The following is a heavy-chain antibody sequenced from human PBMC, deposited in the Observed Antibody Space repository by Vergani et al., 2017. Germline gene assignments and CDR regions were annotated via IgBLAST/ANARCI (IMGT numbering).Heavy chain of an antibody. D-gene: IGHD1-26*01. CDR3: VKDAGSYENFFDS. CDR2: LTGGGGST. Sequence: EVQLLESGGSLKQPGGSVRLSCAASGFTFSTYAMHWVRQAPGKGLEWVSALTGGGGSTYYADSFNGRFTISRDNSRDTLYLQMNSLRPEDTATYYCVKDAGSYENFFDSWGQGTLVTVSS. J-gene: IGHJ4*02. CDR1: GFTFSTYA. V-gene: IGHV3-23*01.